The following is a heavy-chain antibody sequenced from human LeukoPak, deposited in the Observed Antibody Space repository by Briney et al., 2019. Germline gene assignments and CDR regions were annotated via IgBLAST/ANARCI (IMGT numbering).Heavy chain of an antibody. Sequence: GGSLRLSCVASGLSISGQWMNWVRQAPGQGLEWVANIKHDGSEEYYVDSVKGRFTVSRDDGRNSVSLQINSVRAEDTAVYYCGYTNDFYHWGQGTLVVVSS. CDR3: GYTNDFYH. J-gene: IGHJ4*02. D-gene: IGHD3-16*02. V-gene: IGHV3-7*01. CDR1: GLSISGQW. CDR2: IKHDGSEE.